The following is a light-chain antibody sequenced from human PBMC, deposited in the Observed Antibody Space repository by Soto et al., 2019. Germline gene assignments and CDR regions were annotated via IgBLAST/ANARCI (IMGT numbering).Light chain of an antibody. CDR3: MQALQTPIT. Sequence: IVMTQSPLSLPVTPGEPASISCRSSQSLLHSNGYNYLDWYLQKPGQSPQLLIYLGYNRASGVPDMLSGSGSGTDFTLNISRVEAEDVGVYYCMQALQTPITFGQGTRLEIK. CDR1: QSLLHSNGYNY. CDR2: LGY. V-gene: IGKV2-28*01. J-gene: IGKJ5*01.